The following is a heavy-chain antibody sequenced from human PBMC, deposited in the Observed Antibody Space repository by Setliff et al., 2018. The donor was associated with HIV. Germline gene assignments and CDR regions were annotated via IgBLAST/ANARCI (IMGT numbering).Heavy chain of an antibody. V-gene: IGHV3-48*01. D-gene: IGHD1-26*01. CDR1: GFVFTDHS. J-gene: IGHJ4*02. Sequence: GGSLRLSCAASGFVFTDHSFHWVRQAPGEGLEWLSYISATGTTVSYADSVRGRFIISRDSVRNESYLQMKRLRVEDTALYYCVRDQLRVPERWDFDFWGQGTLVTVSS. CDR3: VRDQLRVPERWDFDF. CDR2: ISATGTTV.